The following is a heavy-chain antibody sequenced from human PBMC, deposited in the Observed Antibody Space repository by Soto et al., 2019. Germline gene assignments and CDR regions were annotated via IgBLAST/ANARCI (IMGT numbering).Heavy chain of an antibody. Sequence: QVQLQQWGAGLLKPSETLSLTCAVYGGSGGSFSGYYWSWIRQPPGKGLEWIGEINHSGSTNYNPALESRVTISVDTSKNQFSLKLSSVTAADTAVHYCARHNYDSSGYYHYYYGMDVWGQGTTVTVSS. CDR3: ARHNYDSSGYYHYYYGMDV. V-gene: IGHV4-34*01. D-gene: IGHD3-22*01. CDR1: GGSGGSFSGYY. J-gene: IGHJ6*02. CDR2: INHSGST.